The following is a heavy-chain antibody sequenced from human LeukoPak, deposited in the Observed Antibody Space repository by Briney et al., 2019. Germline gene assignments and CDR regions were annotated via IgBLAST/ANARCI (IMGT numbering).Heavy chain of an antibody. CDR3: ARALRYFDWLFPWDY. CDR2: ISGSGGST. D-gene: IGHD3-9*01. J-gene: IGHJ4*02. Sequence: GGSLRLSCAASGFTFSSYAMSWVRQAPGKGLEWVSAISGSGGSTYYADSVKGRFTISRDNSKNTLYLQMNSLRAEDTAVYYCARALRYFDWLFPWDYWGQGTLVTVSS. CDR1: GFTFSSYA. V-gene: IGHV3-23*01.